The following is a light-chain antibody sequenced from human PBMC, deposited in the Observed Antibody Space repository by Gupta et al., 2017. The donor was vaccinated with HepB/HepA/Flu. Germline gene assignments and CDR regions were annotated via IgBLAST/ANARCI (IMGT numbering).Light chain of an antibody. CDR2: KIF. V-gene: IGKV2-24*01. J-gene: IGKJ1*01. CDR1: QSLVHSDGNTY. Sequence: DIVMTQTRLSSPVTLGERASISCRSSQSLVHSDGNTYLSWLQQRPGQPPRLLIYKIFNRYSGVPDRFSGSGAGTDFTLNISSVEAEDVGIYYCKQATKIPWMFGQGTKVEIK. CDR3: KQATKIPWM.